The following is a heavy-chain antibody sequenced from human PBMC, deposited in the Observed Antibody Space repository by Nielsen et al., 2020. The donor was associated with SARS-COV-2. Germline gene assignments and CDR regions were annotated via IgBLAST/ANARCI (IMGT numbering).Heavy chain of an antibody. CDR3: ARRALGYCSGGSCYSAFDY. Sequence: SETLSLTCTVSGGSISSYYWSWTRQPPGKGLEWIGYIYYSGSTNYNPSLKSRVTISVDTSKNQFSLKLSSVTAADTAVYYCARRALGYCSGGSCYSAFDYWGQGTLVTVSS. V-gene: IGHV4-59*08. CDR2: IYYSGST. J-gene: IGHJ4*02. D-gene: IGHD2-15*01. CDR1: GGSISSYY.